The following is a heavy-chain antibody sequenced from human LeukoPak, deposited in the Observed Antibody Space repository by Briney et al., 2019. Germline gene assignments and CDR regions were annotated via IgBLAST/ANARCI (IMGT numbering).Heavy chain of an antibody. CDR1: GYTFIGYY. CDR2: INPNSGDT. J-gene: IGHJ4*02. V-gene: IGHV1-2*02. CDR3: ARISLYGDYPMVKYYFDY. Sequence: ASVKVSCKASGYTFIGYYMHWVRQAPGQGLEWMGWINPNSGDTNYAQKFQGRVTMTRDTSISTAYMELSSLRSDDTAVYYCARISLYGDYPMVKYYFDYWGQGTLVTVSS. D-gene: IGHD4-17*01.